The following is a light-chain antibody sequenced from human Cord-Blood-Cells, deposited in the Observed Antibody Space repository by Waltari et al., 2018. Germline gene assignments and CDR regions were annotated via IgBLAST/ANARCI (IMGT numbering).Light chain of an antibody. V-gene: IGKV1-9*01. CDR1: QGISSY. Sequence: DIQLTQSPSFLSASVGDRVTITCRASQGISSYLDWYQQKPGKAPKLLIYAASTLQSGVPSRFSGSGSETEFTLTISSLQPEDFATYYCQQLNSYPYTFGQGTKLEIK. CDR2: AAS. J-gene: IGKJ2*01. CDR3: QQLNSYPYT.